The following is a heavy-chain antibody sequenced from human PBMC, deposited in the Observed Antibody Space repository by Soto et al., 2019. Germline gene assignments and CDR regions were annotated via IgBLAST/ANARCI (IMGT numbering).Heavy chain of an antibody. V-gene: IGHV3-33*01. CDR1: GFDFKTYG. D-gene: IGHD1-20*01. CDR3: VRTACVINNCSYRGVR. CDR2: IGFDGTNI. Sequence: PGGSLRLSCVASGFDFKTYGMHWVRQAPGKGLEWVAVIGFDGTNIHYSDPVRGRFSISRDNSENTVSLQMNSLRVEDTALYYCVRTACVINNCSYRGVRWGQGTLVTVSS. J-gene: IGHJ4*02.